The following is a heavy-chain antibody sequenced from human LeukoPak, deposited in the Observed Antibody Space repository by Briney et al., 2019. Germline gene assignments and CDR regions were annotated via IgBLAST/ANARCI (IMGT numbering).Heavy chain of an antibody. CDR2: ISSRGSTI. D-gene: IGHD5-24*01. Sequence: GGSLRLSCAASVFTFSSYEMNWVRQAPGKGLEWVSYISSRGSTIYYAVSVKGRFTISRDNAKNSLYLQMNSLRAEDTAVYYCARDSDGYNGTYWGQGTLVTVSS. CDR3: ARDSDGYNGTY. J-gene: IGHJ4*02. CDR1: VFTFSSYE. V-gene: IGHV3-48*03.